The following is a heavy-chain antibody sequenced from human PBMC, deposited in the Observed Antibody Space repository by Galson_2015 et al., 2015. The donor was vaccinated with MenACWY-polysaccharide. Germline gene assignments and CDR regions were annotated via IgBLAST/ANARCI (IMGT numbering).Heavy chain of an antibody. CDR3: AKDRGFCNGGSCYNTDY. CDR1: GFTFSNYG. J-gene: IGHJ4*02. CDR2: ISYDGRNK. Sequence: SLRLSCAASGFTFSNYGMHWVRQAPGKGLEWVAVISYDGRNKYYADSVKGRFTIFRDDSKNTLYLQMNSPRAEDTAVYYCAKDRGFCNGGSCYNTDYWGQGTLVTVSS. D-gene: IGHD2-15*01. V-gene: IGHV3-30*18.